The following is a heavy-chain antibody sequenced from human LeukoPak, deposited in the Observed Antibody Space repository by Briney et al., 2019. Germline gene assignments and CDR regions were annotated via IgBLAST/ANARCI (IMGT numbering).Heavy chain of an antibody. CDR2: IIPILGIA. J-gene: IGHJ4*02. Sequence: GASVKVSCKASGGTFSSYAISWVRQAPGQGLEWMGRIIPILGIANYAQKFQGRVTITADKFTSTAYMELSSLRSEDTAVYYCARTMVRGVIIPFDYWGQGTLVTVSS. CDR3: ARTMVRGVIIPFDY. V-gene: IGHV1-69*04. CDR1: GGTFSSYA. D-gene: IGHD3-10*01.